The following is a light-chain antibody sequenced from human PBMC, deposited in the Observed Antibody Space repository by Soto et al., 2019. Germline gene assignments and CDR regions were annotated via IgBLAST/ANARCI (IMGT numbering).Light chain of an antibody. CDR2: GAS. V-gene: IGKV3-20*01. CDR3: QQHGSSPIT. Sequence: EIVLTQSPGTLSLSPGEGAALSCRASQSISSNFLAWYQQKRGQAPRLLIHGASNRATGIPDRFSGSGSGTDFTLTISRLEPEDFAVYYCQQHGSSPITFGQGTRLEIK. J-gene: IGKJ5*01. CDR1: QSISSNF.